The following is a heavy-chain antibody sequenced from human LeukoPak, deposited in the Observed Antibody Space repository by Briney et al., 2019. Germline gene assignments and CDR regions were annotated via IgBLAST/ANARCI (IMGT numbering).Heavy chain of an antibody. CDR1: GFTFSSYG. CDR2: IRYDGSNK. CDR3: ARVRATYDFWSGIDAFDI. D-gene: IGHD3-3*01. Sequence: GGSLRLSCAASGFTFSSYGMHWVRQAPGKGLEWVAFIRYDGSNKYYADSVKGRFTISRDNSKNTLYLQMNSLRAEDTAVYYCARVRATYDFWSGIDAFDIWGQGTMVTVSS. V-gene: IGHV3-30*02. J-gene: IGHJ3*02.